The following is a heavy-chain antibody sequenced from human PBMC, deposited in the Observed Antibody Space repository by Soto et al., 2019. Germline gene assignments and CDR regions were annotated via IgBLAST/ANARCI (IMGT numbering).Heavy chain of an antibody. CDR3: ARDHYCSGGSCYSYGMDV. CDR2: INPNSGGT. D-gene: IGHD2-15*01. J-gene: IGHJ6*02. CDR1: GYTFTGYY. V-gene: IGHV1-2*04. Sequence: ASVKVSGKASGYTFTGYYMHWVRQAPGQGLEWMGWINPNSGGTNYAQKFQGWVTMTRDTSISTAYMELSRLRSDDTAVYYCARDHYCSGGSCYSYGMDVWGQGTTVTVSS.